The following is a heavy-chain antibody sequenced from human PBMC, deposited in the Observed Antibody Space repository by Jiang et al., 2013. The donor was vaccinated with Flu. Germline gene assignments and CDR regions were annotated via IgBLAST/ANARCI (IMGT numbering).Heavy chain of an antibody. V-gene: IGHV4-39*01. J-gene: IGHJ4*02. CDR3: ARLRSWYQGQYYFDY. CDR2: IYYSGST. CDR1: GGSISSSSYY. D-gene: IGHD6-13*01. Sequence: LLKPSETLSLTCTVSGGSISSSSYYWGWIRQPPGKGLEWIGSIYYSGSTHYNPSLKSRVTISVDTSKNQFSLKLSSVTAADTAVYYCARLRSWYQGQYYFDYWGQGTLVTVSS.